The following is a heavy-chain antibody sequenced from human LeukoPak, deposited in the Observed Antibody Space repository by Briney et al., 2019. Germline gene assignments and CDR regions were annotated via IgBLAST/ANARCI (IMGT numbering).Heavy chain of an antibody. CDR2: INHSGST. J-gene: IGHJ4*02. CDR1: GGSFSGYY. D-gene: IGHD2-15*01. Sequence: SETLSLTCAVYGGSFSGYYWSWIRQPPGKGLEWIGEINHSGSTNYNPSLKSRVTISVDTSKNQFSLKLSSVTAADMAVYYCARVPSGYCSGGSCYLDYWGQGTLVTVSS. V-gene: IGHV4-34*01. CDR3: ARVPSGYCSGGSCYLDY.